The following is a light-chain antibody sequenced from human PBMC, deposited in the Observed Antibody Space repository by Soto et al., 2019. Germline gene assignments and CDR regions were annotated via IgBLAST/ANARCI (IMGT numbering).Light chain of an antibody. V-gene: IGLV2-11*01. Sequence: QSALTQPRSVSGSPGQSVTISCTGTSSDVGDYNYVPWYQQHPGKAPKLMIYDVNKRPSGVPDRFSGSKSGNTASLTLSGLQAEDEADYYCCSYAGTYTYVFGTGTKVTVL. CDR2: DVN. CDR3: CSYAGTYTYV. CDR1: SSDVGDYNY. J-gene: IGLJ1*01.